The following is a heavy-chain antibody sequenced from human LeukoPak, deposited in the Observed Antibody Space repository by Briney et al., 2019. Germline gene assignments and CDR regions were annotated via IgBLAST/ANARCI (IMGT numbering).Heavy chain of an antibody. CDR3: ARGAPVVVPGDYGPGYFRH. Sequence: ASVKVSCKASGYTFTSYYIHWLRQAPGHGLEWMGITNPSGASTSYAQKFQGRVTMTRDTSTSTVCMELSSLRSEDTAVYYCARGAPVVVPGDYGPGYFRHWGQGTLVTVSS. J-gene: IGHJ1*01. D-gene: IGHD2-15*01. V-gene: IGHV1-46*01. CDR2: TNPSGAST. CDR1: GYTFTSYY.